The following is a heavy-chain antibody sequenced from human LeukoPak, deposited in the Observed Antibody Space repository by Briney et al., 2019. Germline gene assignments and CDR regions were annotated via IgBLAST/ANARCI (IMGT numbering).Heavy chain of an antibody. V-gene: IGHV4-39*01. D-gene: IGHD3-3*01. CDR2: IYDTGPT. CDR3: AKHPRYPFWDY. J-gene: IGHJ4*02. CDR1: DTAFTSTGSD. Sequence: WDTRSLTVRVLDTAFTSTGSDGCGSRQAPAKRLEWITRIYDTGPTYYNPSLESRATTSIDPSKNHFVQKLSAVTGADTSGYNCAKHPRYPFWDYWGQGSLVTVPS.